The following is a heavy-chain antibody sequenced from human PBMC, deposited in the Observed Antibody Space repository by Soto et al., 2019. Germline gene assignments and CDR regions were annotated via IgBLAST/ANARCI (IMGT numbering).Heavy chain of an antibody. CDR1: GYTFTSYG. D-gene: IGHD6-13*01. J-gene: IGHJ5*02. Sequence: ASVKVSCKASGYTFTSYGISWVRQAPGQGLEWMGGISAFNGNTNYAQKLQGRVTITTDKSTSTAYMELSSLRSEDTAVYYCARSHSSSWLLSWFDPWGQGTLVTVSS. CDR2: ISAFNGNT. V-gene: IGHV1-18*01. CDR3: ARSHSSSWLLSWFDP.